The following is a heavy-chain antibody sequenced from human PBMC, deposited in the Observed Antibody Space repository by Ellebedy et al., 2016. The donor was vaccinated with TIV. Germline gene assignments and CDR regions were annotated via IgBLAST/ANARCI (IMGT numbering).Heavy chain of an antibody. CDR3: ARDLGEGYDSSGYSI. J-gene: IGHJ3*02. Sequence: SVKVSXXASGGTFSSYAISWVRQAPGQGLEWMGGIIPIFGTANYAQKFQGRVTITADESTSTAYMELSSLRSEDTAVYYCARDLGEGYDSSGYSIWGQGTMVTVSS. D-gene: IGHD3-22*01. V-gene: IGHV1-69*13. CDR2: IIPIFGTA. CDR1: GGTFSSYA.